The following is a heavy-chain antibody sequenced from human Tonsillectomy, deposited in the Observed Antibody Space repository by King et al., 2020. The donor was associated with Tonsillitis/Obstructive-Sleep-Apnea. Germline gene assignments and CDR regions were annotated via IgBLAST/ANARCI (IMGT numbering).Heavy chain of an antibody. Sequence: VQLQESGPGLVKPSETLSLTCTVSGGSISSYYWSWIRQPPGKGLEWIGYIYYSGSTNYNPSLKSRVTISVDTSKNQFSLKLSSVTAADTAVYYCARDTPRLRRSTSSLYYYYGMDVWGQGTTVTVSS. D-gene: IGHD2-2*01. J-gene: IGHJ6*02. CDR1: GGSISSYY. CDR3: ARDTPRLRRSTSSLYYYYGMDV. CDR2: IYYSGST. V-gene: IGHV4-59*01.